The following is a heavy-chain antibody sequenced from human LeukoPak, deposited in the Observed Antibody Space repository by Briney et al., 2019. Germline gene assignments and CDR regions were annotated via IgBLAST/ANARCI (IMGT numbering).Heavy chain of an antibody. Sequence: PGGSLRLSCAASGFTFSSYSVNWVRQAPGKGLEWVSSISSSSSYIYYADSVKGRFTLSRDNAKNSLYLQMNSLRAEDTAVYYCARVYSSGEFDYWGQGTLVTVSS. V-gene: IGHV3-21*01. CDR3: ARVYSSGEFDY. J-gene: IGHJ4*02. CDR2: ISSSSSYI. CDR1: GFTFSSYS. D-gene: IGHD6-19*01.